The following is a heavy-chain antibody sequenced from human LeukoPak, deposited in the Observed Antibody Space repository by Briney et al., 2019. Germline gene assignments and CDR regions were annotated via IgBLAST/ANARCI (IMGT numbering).Heavy chain of an antibody. J-gene: IGHJ4*02. Sequence: GGSLRLSCVASGFAFSSYAMNWVRQGPGKGLVWVSRIYIDGISTTYADSVKGRFTISRDNAKNTLYLQMNSLRAEDTAVYYCVTGQLDSLYYFDYWGQGTLVTVSS. D-gene: IGHD1-1*01. CDR2: IYIDGIST. CDR3: VTGQLDSLYYFDY. V-gene: IGHV3-74*01. CDR1: GFAFSSYA.